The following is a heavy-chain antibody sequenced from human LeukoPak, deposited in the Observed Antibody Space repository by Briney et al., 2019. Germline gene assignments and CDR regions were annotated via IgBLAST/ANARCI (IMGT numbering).Heavy chain of an antibody. Sequence: GGSLRLSCATSGFPFSDFSMSWVRQAPGKGLEWISTTNSGGSSTYYAESVKGRFTISRDNSKNTLYLQMSSLRVEDTAVYYCAKQSYARSLGEGGPGTLVSVSS. D-gene: IGHD2-8*01. J-gene: IGHJ4*02. V-gene: IGHV3-23*01. CDR2: TNSGGSST. CDR3: AKQSYARSLGE. CDR1: GFPFSDFS.